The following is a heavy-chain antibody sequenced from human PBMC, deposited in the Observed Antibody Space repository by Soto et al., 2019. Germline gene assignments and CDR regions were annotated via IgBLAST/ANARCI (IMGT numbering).Heavy chain of an antibody. CDR2: ICGYNGNT. CDR1: GYTFSNYV. CDR3: SRFIMVGGWFDPNYYHGMEV. V-gene: IGHV1-18*01. J-gene: IGHJ6*02. D-gene: IGHD6-19*01. Sequence: QVQLVQSGAEVKKPGASVTVSCKTSGYTFSNYVINWVRQAPGQGLEWMGWICGYNGNTNYAQTVQGRVNMITDTSTGTVYMELRSLKSDDTAIYYCSRFIMVGGWFDPNYYHGMEVWGPGTKVTVSS.